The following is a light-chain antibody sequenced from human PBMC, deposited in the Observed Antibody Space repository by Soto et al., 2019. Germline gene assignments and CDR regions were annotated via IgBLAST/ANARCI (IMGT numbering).Light chain of an antibody. J-gene: IGLJ2*01. CDR1: SSNIGSNT. CDR2: SNN. V-gene: IGLV1-44*01. CDR3: AAWDDSLNGPGVV. Sequence: QSVLTQPPSASGTPGQRVTISCSGSSSNIGSNTVNWYQQLPGTAPKLLIYSNNQRPSGVPDRFSGSKSGTSASLAISGLQSEDEADYYCAAWDDSLNGPGVVFGGGTKRTV.